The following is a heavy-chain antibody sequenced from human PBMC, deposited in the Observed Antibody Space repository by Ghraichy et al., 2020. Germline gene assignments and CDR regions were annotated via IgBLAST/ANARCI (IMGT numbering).Heavy chain of an antibody. Sequence: WGSLRLSCAASGFTFSSFWMNWVRQAPGKGLEWVANINQDGSETHYVDSVKGRFTISRDNAKNSVYLQMDSLRAEDTAVYYCARYISLRDWGQGTLITVSS. V-gene: IGHV3-7*05. CDR1: GFTFSSFW. D-gene: IGHD3-10*01. J-gene: IGHJ4*02. CDR3: ARYISLRD. CDR2: INQDGSET.